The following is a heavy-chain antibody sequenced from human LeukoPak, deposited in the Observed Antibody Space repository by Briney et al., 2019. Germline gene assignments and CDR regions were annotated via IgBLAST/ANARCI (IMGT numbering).Heavy chain of an antibody. V-gene: IGHV4-59*01. Sequence: SETLSLTCTVSGGSISSYYWSWIRQPPGKGLEWIGYIYYSGSTNYNPSLKSRVTISVDTSKNQFSLKLSSVTAADTAVYYCSGGYCSSTSCLPPDYWGQGTLVTVSS. CDR2: IYYSGST. D-gene: IGHD2-2*01. J-gene: IGHJ4*02. CDR1: GGSISSYY. CDR3: SGGYCSSTSCLPPDY.